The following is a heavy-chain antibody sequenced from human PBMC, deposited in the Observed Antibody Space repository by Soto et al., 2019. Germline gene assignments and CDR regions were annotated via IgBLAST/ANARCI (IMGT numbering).Heavy chain of an antibody. D-gene: IGHD2-15*01. CDR1: GVSFSSYD. Sequence: PWGSLRLSCAASGVSFSSYDIHFFRHSPGKGPEWVAIISYDGSNTYYSDSVRGRFTISRDNSKDTLYLQMHSLRSEDTAIYYCARISRYCSGGDCHAWGQGTQVTVSS. V-gene: IGHV3-30*03. CDR2: ISYDGSNT. J-gene: IGHJ5*02. CDR3: ARISRYCSGGDCHA.